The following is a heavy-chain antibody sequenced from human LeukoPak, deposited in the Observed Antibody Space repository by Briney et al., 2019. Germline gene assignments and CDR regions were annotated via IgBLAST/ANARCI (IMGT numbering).Heavy chain of an antibody. CDR1: GDSNNSGSYY. J-gene: IGHJ4*02. CDR3: ARGPAWQVVAYYFDY. D-gene: IGHD2-15*01. V-gene: IGHV4-61*02. Sequence: SETLSLTCTVSGDSNNSGSYYWGWIRQRAGKGLEWIGRIYPSGSTNYNPSLNSRVTISVDTSKNQFSLKLSSVTAADSAVYYCARGPAWQVVAYYFDYWGQGTLVTVSS. CDR2: IYPSGST.